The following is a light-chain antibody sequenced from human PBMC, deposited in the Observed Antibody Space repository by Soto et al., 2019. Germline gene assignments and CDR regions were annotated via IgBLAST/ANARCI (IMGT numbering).Light chain of an antibody. J-gene: IGKJ1*01. V-gene: IGKV3-20*01. CDR3: QQYGSTPWT. Sequence: EIVLTQSPGTLSLSPGERATLSCRASQSVSSSYLAWYQQKPGQAPRLLIYGASSRATGIPDRFSGSGSGTDFTLTISRLEPEDFAVYYCQQYGSTPWTFGQGTKGEIK. CDR1: QSVSSSY. CDR2: GAS.